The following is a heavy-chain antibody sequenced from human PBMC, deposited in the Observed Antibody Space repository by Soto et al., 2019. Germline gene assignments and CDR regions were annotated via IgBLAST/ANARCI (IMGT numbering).Heavy chain of an antibody. J-gene: IGHJ6*02. CDR3: ARDRDRVLWFGELPDYGMDV. CDR1: GGSISSGGYY. Sequence: QVQLQESGPGLVKPSQTLSLTCTVSGGSISSGGYYWSWIRQHPGKGLEWIGYIYYSGSTYYNPSLKSRVTISVDTSKNQFSLKLSSVTAADTAVYYCARDRDRVLWFGELPDYGMDVWGQGTTVTVSS. CDR2: IYYSGST. D-gene: IGHD3-10*01. V-gene: IGHV4-31*03.